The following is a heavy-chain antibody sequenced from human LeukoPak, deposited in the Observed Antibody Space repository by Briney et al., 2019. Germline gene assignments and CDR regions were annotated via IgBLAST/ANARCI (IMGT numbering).Heavy chain of an antibody. CDR1: GFTFSSYA. CDR3: AREHFDAFDI. CDR2: ISYDGSNK. V-gene: IGHV3-30*04. J-gene: IGHJ3*02. Sequence: GGSLRLSCAASGFTFSSYAMHWVRQAPGKGLEWVAVISYDGSNKYYADSVKGRFTISRDNSKNTLYLQMNSLRAEDTAVYYCAREHFDAFDIWGQGTMVTVSS.